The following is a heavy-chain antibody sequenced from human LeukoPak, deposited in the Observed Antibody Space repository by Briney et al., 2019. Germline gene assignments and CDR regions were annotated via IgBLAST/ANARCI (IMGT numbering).Heavy chain of an antibody. CDR3: ASYPAGTGAFYI. Sequence: SETLSLTCAVSGGSISSSNWWSWVRQPPGEGLEWIGEIYHSGSTNYNPSLKSRVTISVDKSKNQFSLKLSSVTAADTAVYFCASYPAGTGAFYICGQGTMLTVSS. CDR1: GGSISSSNW. V-gene: IGHV4-4*02. CDR2: IYHSGST. J-gene: IGHJ3*02. D-gene: IGHD1-1*01.